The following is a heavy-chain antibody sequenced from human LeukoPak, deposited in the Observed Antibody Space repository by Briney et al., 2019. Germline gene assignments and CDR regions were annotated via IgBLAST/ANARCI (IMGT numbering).Heavy chain of an antibody. J-gene: IGHJ3*02. D-gene: IGHD6-19*01. Sequence: PGGSLRLSCAASGFTVSGNYMSWVRQAPGKGLEWVSVIYSGGTTYYADSVKGRYTISRDNSKNTLYLQMNSLRAEDTAVYYCAKHSGYSSGWYLAFDIWGQGTMVTVSS. V-gene: IGHV3-66*01. CDR3: AKHSGYSSGWYLAFDI. CDR1: GFTVSGNY. CDR2: IYSGGTT.